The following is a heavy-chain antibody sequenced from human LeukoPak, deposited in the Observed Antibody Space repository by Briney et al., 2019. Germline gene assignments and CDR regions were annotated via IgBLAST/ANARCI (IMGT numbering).Heavy chain of an antibody. Sequence: ASVKVSCKASGYTFTSYYMHWVRQAPGQGLEWMGWINPNSGGTNYAQKFQGRVTMTRDTSISTAYMELSRLRSDDTAVYYCARGAHCSSTSCYSFDYWGQGTLVTVSS. CDR3: ARGAHCSSTSCYSFDY. CDR1: GYTFTSYY. CDR2: INPNSGGT. V-gene: IGHV1-2*02. D-gene: IGHD2-2*01. J-gene: IGHJ4*02.